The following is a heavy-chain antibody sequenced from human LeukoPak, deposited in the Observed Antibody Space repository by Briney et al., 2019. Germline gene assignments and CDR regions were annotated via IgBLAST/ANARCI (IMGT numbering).Heavy chain of an antibody. V-gene: IGHV3-21*01. CDR2: IISSSYI. CDR3: ARGGRIFGVVPLDY. CDR1: GFTFSSYS. Sequence: KPGGSLRLSCAASGFTFSSYSMNWVRQAPGKGLEWVSSIISSSYIYYADSVKGRFTISRDNAKNSLYLQMNSLRAEDTAVYYCARGGRIFGVVPLDYWGQGTLVTVSS. D-gene: IGHD3-3*01. J-gene: IGHJ4*02.